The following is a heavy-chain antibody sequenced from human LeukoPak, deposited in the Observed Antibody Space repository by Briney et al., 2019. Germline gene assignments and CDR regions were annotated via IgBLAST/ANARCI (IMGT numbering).Heavy chain of an antibody. J-gene: IGHJ5*02. Sequence: SETLSLTCTVSGGTIAGYYWSWIRQPPGKGLEWVGYIFYNGITRYNPSLKSRVTLLVDTSKNQFSLKLSSVTAADTAMYYCARDSADCVTTDCPGSWFDPWGQGTQVTVSS. D-gene: IGHD3-22*01. CDR3: ARDSADCVTTDCPGSWFDP. V-gene: IGHV4-59*01. CDR2: IFYNGIT. CDR1: GGTIAGYY.